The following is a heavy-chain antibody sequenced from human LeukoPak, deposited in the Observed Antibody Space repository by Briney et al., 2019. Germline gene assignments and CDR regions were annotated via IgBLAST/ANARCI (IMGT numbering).Heavy chain of an antibody. CDR1: GGSLSSYY. Sequence: SETLSLTCTVTGGSLSSYYWSWIRQPPGKGLEWIGYIYYSGSTNYNPSLKSRVTISVDTSKNQFSLKLSSVTAADTAVYYCARGDSSGYYYGTYDAFDIWGQGTMVTVSS. J-gene: IGHJ3*02. CDR3: ARGDSSGYYYGTYDAFDI. D-gene: IGHD3-22*01. CDR2: IYYSGST. V-gene: IGHV4-59*01.